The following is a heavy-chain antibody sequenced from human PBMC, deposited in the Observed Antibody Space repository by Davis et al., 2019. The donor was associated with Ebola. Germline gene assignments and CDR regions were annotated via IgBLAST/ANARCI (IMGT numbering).Heavy chain of an antibody. CDR3: ARDRYSWGSSGWYVDY. V-gene: IGHV3-48*03. CDR1: GFSLSPFR. D-gene: IGHD6-19*01. Sequence: GESLKISCTASGFSLSPFRLNWVRQAPGKGLEWVSYISSTGDASDYADSARGRFSISRDNAKNSLYLQMNSLRAEDTTVYYCARDRYSWGSSGWYVDYWGQGTLVTVSS. J-gene: IGHJ4*02. CDR2: ISSTGDAS.